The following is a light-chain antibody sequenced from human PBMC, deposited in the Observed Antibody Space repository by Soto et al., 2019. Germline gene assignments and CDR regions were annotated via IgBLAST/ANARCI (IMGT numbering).Light chain of an antibody. V-gene: IGKV3-15*01. CDR2: GAS. CDR1: QSVSSN. Sequence: EIVMTQSPATLSVSPGERATLSCRASQSVSSNLAWYQQKPGQAPRLLIYGASTKATGIPARFSGSGSATEFTLTISSLQSEDFAFYYCQQYNNWWTFGQGTKVEIK. J-gene: IGKJ1*01. CDR3: QQYNNWWT.